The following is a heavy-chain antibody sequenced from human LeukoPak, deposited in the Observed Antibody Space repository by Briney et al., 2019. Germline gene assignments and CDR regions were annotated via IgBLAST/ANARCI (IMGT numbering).Heavy chain of an antibody. Sequence: SVKVFCKASGGTFSSYAISWVRQAPGQGLEWMGGIIPIFGTANYAQKFQGRVTITTDESTSTAYMELSSLRSEDTAVYYCARGINRDDFWSGYHNDYYYMDVWGKGTTVTVSS. J-gene: IGHJ6*03. CDR1: GGTFSSYA. CDR3: ARGINRDDFWSGYHNDYYYMDV. V-gene: IGHV1-69*05. D-gene: IGHD3-3*01. CDR2: IIPIFGTA.